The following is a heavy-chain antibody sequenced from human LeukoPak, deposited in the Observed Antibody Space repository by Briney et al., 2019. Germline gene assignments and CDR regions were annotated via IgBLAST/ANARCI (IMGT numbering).Heavy chain of an antibody. CDR3: AKGDGYNYDFDY. D-gene: IGHD5-24*01. CDR1: GFTFSSYW. Sequence: GGSLRLSCAASGFTFSSYWMSWVRQAPGKGLEWVSAISGSGGSTYYADSVKGRFTISRDNSKNTLYLQMNSLRAEDTAVYYCAKGDGYNYDFDYWGQGTLVTVSS. CDR2: ISGSGGST. J-gene: IGHJ4*02. V-gene: IGHV3-23*01.